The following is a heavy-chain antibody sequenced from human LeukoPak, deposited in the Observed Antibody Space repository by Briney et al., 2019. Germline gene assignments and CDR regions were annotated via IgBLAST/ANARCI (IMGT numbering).Heavy chain of an antibody. CDR2: IYHSGST. J-gene: IGHJ4*02. CDR1: GYSISSGYY. D-gene: IGHD3-9*01. CDR3: ARVADIIFDY. V-gene: IGHV4-38-2*02. Sequence: SETLSLTCTVSGYSISSGYYWGWIRQPPGKGLEWIGSIYHSGSTYYNPSLKSRVTISVDTSKNQFSLKLSSVTAADTAVYYCARVADIIFDYWGQGTLVTVSS.